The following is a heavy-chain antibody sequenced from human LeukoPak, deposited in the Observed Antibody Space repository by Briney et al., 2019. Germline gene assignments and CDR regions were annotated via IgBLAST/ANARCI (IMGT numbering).Heavy chain of an antibody. CDR3: ARAPVHYYDSSDYYYVGESYFDC. V-gene: IGHV3-74*01. CDR1: GFTFSSYW. CDR2: INSDGSST. Sequence: GGSLRLSRAASGFTFSSYWMHWVRQAPGKGLIWVSRINSDGSSTTYADSVKGRFTISRDNAKNTLYLQMNSLRAEDTAVYYCARAPVHYYDSSDYYYVGESYFDCWGQGTLVTVSS. D-gene: IGHD3-22*01. J-gene: IGHJ4*02.